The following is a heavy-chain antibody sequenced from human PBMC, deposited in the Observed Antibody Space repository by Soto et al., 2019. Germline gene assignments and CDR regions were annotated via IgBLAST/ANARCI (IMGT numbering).Heavy chain of an antibody. D-gene: IGHD2-21*01. V-gene: IGHV3-23*01. CDR3: AKMRRKQVWDYSLDY. CDR1: GFTFSSFA. CDR2: VFGDGGGP. J-gene: IGHJ4*02. Sequence: EVQLLESGGDLVQPGGSPRLSCAASGFTFSSFAMSWVRQAPGKGLEWVSRVFGDGGGPDYADSVKGRFTISRDNSKNNLYLQMSSLRVEDSAVYYCAKMRRKQVWDYSLDYWGEGTLVTVAA.